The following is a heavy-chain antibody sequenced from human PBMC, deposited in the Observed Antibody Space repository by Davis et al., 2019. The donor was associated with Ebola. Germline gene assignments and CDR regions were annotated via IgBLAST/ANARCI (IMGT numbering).Heavy chain of an antibody. CDR2: INHDGNT. V-gene: IGHV4-34*01. D-gene: IGHD3-22*01. J-gene: IGHJ4*02. CDR3: ARRGLGVVYYDSSGYYYDY. Sequence: MPSETLSLTCAVYGGSFSGYYWSWIRQPPGKGLEWIGEINHDGNTKYNPSLKRRVTMSVDTSNNQFSLRLTSVTAADTAVYYCARRGLGVVYYDSSGYYYDYWGQGTLVTVSS. CDR1: GGSFSGYY.